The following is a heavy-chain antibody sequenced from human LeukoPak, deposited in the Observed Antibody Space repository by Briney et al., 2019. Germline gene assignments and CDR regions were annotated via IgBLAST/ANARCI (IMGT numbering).Heavy chain of an antibody. CDR1: GYTFIAYY. V-gene: IGHV1-2*02. Sequence: GASVKVSCKASGYTFIAYYMFWVRQAPGQWLEWMGWINPNSGATGHAQKFQGRVTMTRDTSISTSYMGVTGLRSDDTAVYFCARDGYCRGSSCPFQHWGQGTMVTVSS. CDR3: ARDGYCRGSSCPFQH. D-gene: IGHD2-2*03. J-gene: IGHJ1*01. CDR2: INPNSGAT.